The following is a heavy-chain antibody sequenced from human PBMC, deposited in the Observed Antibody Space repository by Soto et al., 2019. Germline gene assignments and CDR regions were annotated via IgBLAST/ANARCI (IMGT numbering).Heavy chain of an antibody. D-gene: IGHD1-26*01. Sequence: SETLSLTCTVSGGSVSSGRYYWSWIRKPPGKGLEWIGYIYYSGSTNYNPSLKSRVTISVDTSKNQFSLKLSSVTAADTAVYYCARAREFRSGSLYGMDVWGQGTTVTVSS. CDR3: ARAREFRSGSLYGMDV. CDR1: GGSVSSGRYY. J-gene: IGHJ6*02. V-gene: IGHV4-61*01. CDR2: IYYSGST.